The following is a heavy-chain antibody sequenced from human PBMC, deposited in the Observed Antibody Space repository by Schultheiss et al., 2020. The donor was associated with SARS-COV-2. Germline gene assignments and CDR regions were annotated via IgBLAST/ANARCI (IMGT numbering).Heavy chain of an antibody. V-gene: IGHV4-34*01. CDR2: IYHSGST. Sequence: SETLSLICAVYGGSFSGDYWGWIRQPPGKGLEWIGSIYHSGSTNYNPSLKSRVTISVDTSKNQFSLKLSSVTAADTAVYYCARSHRRGWFDPWGQGTLVTVSS. CDR3: ARSHRRGWFDP. J-gene: IGHJ5*02. CDR1: GGSFSGDY. D-gene: IGHD3-10*01.